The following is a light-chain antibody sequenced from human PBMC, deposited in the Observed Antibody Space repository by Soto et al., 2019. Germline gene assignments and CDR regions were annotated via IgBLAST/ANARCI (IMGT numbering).Light chain of an antibody. Sequence: EIVLTQSPDTLSLSPGERATLSCRASQSVSGYLGWYQQKPGQAPRLLIYDASNRAYGVPARFRGSGSGTNFTLTIASLEPEDFAVYYRQQRSNWPYLTFGGGTRV. V-gene: IGKV3-11*01. J-gene: IGKJ4*01. CDR3: QQRSNWPYLT. CDR1: QSVSGY. CDR2: DAS.